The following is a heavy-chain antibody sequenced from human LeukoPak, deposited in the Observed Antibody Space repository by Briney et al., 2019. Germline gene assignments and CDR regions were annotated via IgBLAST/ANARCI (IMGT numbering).Heavy chain of an antibody. CDR1: GFTFSSYA. V-gene: IGHV3-23*01. Sequence: PGGSLRLSCAASGFTFSSYAMSWVRQAPGKGLEWVSAISGSGGSTYYADSVKGRFTISRDNSKNTLYLQMNSLRAEDTAVYYCAKDREITFGGVIVHFDNWGQGTLVTVSS. CDR3: AKDREITFGGVIVHFDN. D-gene: IGHD3-16*02. CDR2: ISGSGGST. J-gene: IGHJ4*02.